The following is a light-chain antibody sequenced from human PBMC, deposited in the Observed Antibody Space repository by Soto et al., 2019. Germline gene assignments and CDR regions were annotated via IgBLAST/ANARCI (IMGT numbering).Light chain of an antibody. CDR1: QSVSNNY. CDR2: GAF. J-gene: IGKJ1*01. CDR3: QQYGSLPKT. Sequence: EIVLTQSPGTLSLSPGERATLSCRARQSVSNNYLAWYQQKSGQAPRLLIYGAFSRANGIPVRFSGSASGTDFTLIISRLEPEDVAVYYCQQYGSLPKTFGQGTKVDIK. V-gene: IGKV3-20*01.